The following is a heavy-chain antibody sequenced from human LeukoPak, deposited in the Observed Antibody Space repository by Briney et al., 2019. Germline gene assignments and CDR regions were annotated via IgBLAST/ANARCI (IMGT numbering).Heavy chain of an antibody. D-gene: IGHD1-1*01. CDR1: GFTVSRNY. V-gene: IGHV3-53*01. J-gene: IGHJ6*02. CDR2: TYSDGST. Sequence: PGGSLRLSCAASGFTVSRNYMSWVRQAPGKGLEWVSLTYSDGSTSYTESVKGRLTISRDNSKNTLSLQLNSLRAEDTAVYYCARDGGSSTKEPTGGYYYYGMDVWGQGTTVTVFS. CDR3: ARDGGSSTKEPTGGYYYYGMDV.